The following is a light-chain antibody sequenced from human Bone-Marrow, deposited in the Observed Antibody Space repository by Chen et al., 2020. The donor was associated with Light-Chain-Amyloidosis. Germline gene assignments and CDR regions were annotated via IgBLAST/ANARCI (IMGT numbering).Light chain of an antibody. J-gene: IGLJ2*01. CDR1: DLPTKY. V-gene: IGLV3-25*03. CDR3: QSADSSGTYEVI. Sequence: SYELTQPPPVSVSPGQTARITCSGDDLPTKYAYWYQQKPGQAPVVVIHRDTQRPSGISERFSGSSSGTTATLTISGVQAEDEADYHCQSADSSGTYEVIFGGGTKLTVL. CDR2: RDT.